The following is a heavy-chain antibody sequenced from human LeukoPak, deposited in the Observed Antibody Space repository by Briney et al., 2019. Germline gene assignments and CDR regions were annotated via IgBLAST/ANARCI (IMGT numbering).Heavy chain of an antibody. J-gene: IGHJ4*02. CDR3: AKDHTPAGSYDYGYY. CDR1: GFTFSSYG. Sequence: PGGSLRLSCAASGFTFSSYGMHWVRQAPGKGLEWVAFIRYDGSNKYYADSVKGRFTISRDNSKNTLYLQMNSLRAEDTAVYYCAKDHTPAGSYDYGYYWGQGTLVTVSS. CDR2: IRYDGSNK. D-gene: IGHD4-17*01. V-gene: IGHV3-30*02.